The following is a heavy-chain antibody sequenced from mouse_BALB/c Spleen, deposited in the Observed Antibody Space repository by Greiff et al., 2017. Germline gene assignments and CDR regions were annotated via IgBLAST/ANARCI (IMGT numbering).Heavy chain of an antibody. Sequence: QVQLQQSGPGLVAPSQSLSITCTVSGFSLTSYGVHWVRQPPGKGLEWLGVIWAGGSTNYNSALMSRLSISKDNSKSQVFLKMNSLQTDDTAMYYCARDGEVRKGAMDYWGQGTSVTVSS. V-gene: IGHV2-9*02. J-gene: IGHJ4*01. CDR1: GFSLTSYG. CDR2: IWAGGST. D-gene: IGHD2-14*01. CDR3: ARDGEVRKGAMDY.